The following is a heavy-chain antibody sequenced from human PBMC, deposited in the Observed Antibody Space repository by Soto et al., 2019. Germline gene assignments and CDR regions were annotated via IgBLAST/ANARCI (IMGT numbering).Heavy chain of an antibody. CDR2: IYYSGST. Sequence: QVQLQESGPGLVKPSETLSLTCTVSGGSISNYYWSWIRQPPGKGLEWIGYIYYSGSTNYNPSLRSRVTISVDTSTPPFSLTLRSVTAADTAVYYCVRTNHFDYWGQGSLVTVSS. CDR3: VRTNHFDY. V-gene: IGHV4-59*08. J-gene: IGHJ4*02. CDR1: GGSISNYY. D-gene: IGHD2-8*01.